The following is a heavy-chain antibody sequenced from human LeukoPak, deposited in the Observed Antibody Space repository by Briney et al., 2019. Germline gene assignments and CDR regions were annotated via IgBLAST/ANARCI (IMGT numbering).Heavy chain of an antibody. CDR1: GGSFSGYY. J-gene: IGHJ3*02. CDR3: ARGRRYYDFWSGYWGAFDI. CDR2: INHSGST. D-gene: IGHD3-3*01. V-gene: IGHV4-34*01. Sequence: SETLSLTCAVYGGSFSGYYWSWIRQPPGKGLEWIGEINHSGSTNYNPSLKSRVTISVDTSKNQFSLKLSSVTAADTAVYYCARGRRYYDFWSGYWGAFDIWGQGTMVTVSS.